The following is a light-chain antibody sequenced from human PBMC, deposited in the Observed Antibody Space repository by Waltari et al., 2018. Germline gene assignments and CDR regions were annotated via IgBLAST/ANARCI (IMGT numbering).Light chain of an antibody. J-gene: IGLJ3*02. V-gene: IGLV1-40*01. CDR2: GNT. Sequence: QSVLTQPPSVSGAPGQRVPISCAGRSPNTGANFDVQWYQQVPGTAPKLLLHGNTNRPSGVPGRFSGSKSGTSASLAITGLQPEDEADYYCQSYDNSLTTWVFGGGTTLTVL. CDR3: QSYDNSLTTWV. CDR1: SPNTGANFD.